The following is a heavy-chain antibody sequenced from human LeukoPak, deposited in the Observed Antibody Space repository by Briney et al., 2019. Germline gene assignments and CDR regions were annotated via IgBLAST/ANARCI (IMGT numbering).Heavy chain of an antibody. Sequence: GSLRLSCAASGFTFRSHWMHWVRQPPGKGLEWIGEVNLQGSTNYNPSLMGRVAISVDTSENHISLQLTSVTAADTAVYYCAREGGPYRPLDYSGQGALVTVSS. V-gene: IGHV4-4*02. CDR3: AREGGPYRPLDY. CDR2: VNLQGST. J-gene: IGHJ4*02. CDR1: GFTFRSHW.